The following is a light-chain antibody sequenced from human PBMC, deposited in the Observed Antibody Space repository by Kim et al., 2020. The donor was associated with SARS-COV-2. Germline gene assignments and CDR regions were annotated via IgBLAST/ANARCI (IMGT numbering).Light chain of an antibody. Sequence: GQSITTACTGTSRDVGGYNYVSWCQQHPGKAPQLMIYDVSKRPSGVSNRFSGSKSGNTASLTISGLQAEDEADYYCSSYTTSSTWVFGGGTQLTVL. CDR1: SRDVGGYNY. V-gene: IGLV2-14*04. J-gene: IGLJ3*02. CDR2: DVS. CDR3: SSYTTSSTWV.